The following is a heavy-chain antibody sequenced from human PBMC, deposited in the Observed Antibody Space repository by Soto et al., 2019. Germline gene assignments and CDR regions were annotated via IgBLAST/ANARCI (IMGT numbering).Heavy chain of an antibody. CDR1: GFTFTSSA. J-gene: IGHJ5*02. V-gene: IGHV1-58*01. CDR3: AADPMPYYYDSSGYPGGVDP. CDR2: IVVGSGNT. Sequence: SVKVSCKASGFTFTSSAVQWVRQARGQRLEWIGWIVVGSGNTNYAQKFQERVTITRDMSTSTAYMELSSLRSEDTAVYYCAADPMPYYYDSSGYPGGVDPWGQGTLVTVSS. D-gene: IGHD3-22*01.